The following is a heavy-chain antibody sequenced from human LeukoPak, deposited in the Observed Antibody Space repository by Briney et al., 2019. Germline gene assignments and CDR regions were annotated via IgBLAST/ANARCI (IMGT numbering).Heavy chain of an antibody. CDR1: GFTFSSYA. CDR3: AKDSGYYDSSEDRFDY. V-gene: IGHV3-23*01. D-gene: IGHD3-22*01. Sequence: GGSLRLSCAASGFTFSSYAMSWVRQAPGKGPEWVSAISGSGGSTYYADSVKGRFTISRDNSKNTLYLQMNSLRAEDTAVYYCAKDSGYYDSSEDRFDYWGQGTLVTVSS. CDR2: ISGSGGST. J-gene: IGHJ4*02.